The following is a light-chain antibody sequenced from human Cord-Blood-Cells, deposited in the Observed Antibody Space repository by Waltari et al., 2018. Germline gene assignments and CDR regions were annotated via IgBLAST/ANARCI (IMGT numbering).Light chain of an antibody. CDR1: QDISNY. Sequence: EIQMTQSPSSLPASVGDRVNITCQASQDISNYLNWYQQKPGKAPKLLIYDASNLETGVPSRFSGSGSGTDFTFTISSLQPEDIATYYCRQYDNPALTFGGGTKVEIK. J-gene: IGKJ4*01. CDR3: RQYDNPALT. CDR2: DAS. V-gene: IGKV1-33*01.